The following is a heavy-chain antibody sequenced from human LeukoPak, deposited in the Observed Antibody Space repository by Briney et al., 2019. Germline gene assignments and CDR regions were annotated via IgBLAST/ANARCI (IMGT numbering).Heavy chain of an antibody. D-gene: IGHD5-24*01. Sequence: PGGSLRLSCAVSGFTFSSYWMHWVRQAPGKGLVWVSRINSDGSSTSYADSVKGRFTIPIDNAKNTLYLQMNSLRAEDTAVYYCARGVTMATISPYGYWGQGTLVTVSS. CDR1: GFTFSSYW. CDR3: ARGVTMATISPYGY. CDR2: INSDGSST. J-gene: IGHJ4*02. V-gene: IGHV3-74*01.